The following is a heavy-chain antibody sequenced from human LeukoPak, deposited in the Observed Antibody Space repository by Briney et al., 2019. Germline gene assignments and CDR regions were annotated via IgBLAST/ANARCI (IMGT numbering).Heavy chain of an antibody. J-gene: IGHJ4*02. CDR1: GFPFSSYS. V-gene: IGHV3-21*04. Sequence: PGGSLRLSCAASGFPFSSYSMNWVRQAPGKGLEWVSSISSSSSYIYYADSVKGRFTISRDNAKNSLYLQMNSLRAEDMALYYCAKSHSSGWYEVGTAIDYWGQGTLVTVSS. CDR3: AKSHSSGWYEVGTAIDY. D-gene: IGHD6-19*01. CDR2: ISSSSSYI.